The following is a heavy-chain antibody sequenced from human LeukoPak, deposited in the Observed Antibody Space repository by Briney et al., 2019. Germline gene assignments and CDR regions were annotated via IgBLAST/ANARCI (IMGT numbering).Heavy chain of an antibody. Sequence: GGSLRLSCLASGFTFSSFWMHWVRQTPGKGLVWVSRIKTDGSSTDYADSVKGRFTISRDNARNTLYLQMDSLRVEDTAVYYGVRETRIGSSATKGWFDPWGQGTLVTVSS. CDR2: IKTDGSST. CDR3: VRETRIGSSATKGWFDP. D-gene: IGHD1-1*01. J-gene: IGHJ5*02. V-gene: IGHV3-74*01. CDR1: GFTFSSFW.